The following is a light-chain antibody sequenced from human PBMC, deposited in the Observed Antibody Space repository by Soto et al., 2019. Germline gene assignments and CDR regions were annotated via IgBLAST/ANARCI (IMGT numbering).Light chain of an antibody. CDR3: QQSYITPWT. CDR1: RSISTF. Sequence: IRMTQSPSSLSASXGDRVTISCRASRSISTFLNSYQQTPGXAPKLLXYGASSLQHGGPSRFSGSGSVTDFTRTISSLQHEDFATYYGQQSYITPWTVGQGTKVDIK. J-gene: IGKJ1*01. V-gene: IGKV1-39*01. CDR2: GAS.